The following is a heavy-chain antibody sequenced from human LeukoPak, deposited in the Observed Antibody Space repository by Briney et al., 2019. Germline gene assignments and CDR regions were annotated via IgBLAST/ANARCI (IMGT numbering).Heavy chain of an antibody. CDR2: ISRNSGRL. CDR1: GFTLDDYP. Sequence: GGSLRLFCAASGFTLDDYPMHWARHAPGRGREWVSGISRNSGRLGYADSVKGRFTISRDNAKNSLYLQMNSLRAEDTALYYCAKALGQLVSGFDPWGQGTLVTVSS. D-gene: IGHD6-6*01. V-gene: IGHV3-9*01. J-gene: IGHJ5*02. CDR3: AKALGQLVSGFDP.